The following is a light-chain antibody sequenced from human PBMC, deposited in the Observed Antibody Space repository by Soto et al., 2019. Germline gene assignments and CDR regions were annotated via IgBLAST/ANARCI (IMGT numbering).Light chain of an antibody. J-gene: IGLJ2*01. CDR3: EAWDDSLNGRGV. CDR2: SNN. CDR1: SSNIGSNT. V-gene: IGLV1-44*01. Sequence: QSVLTQPPSASGTPGQRVTISCSGSSSNIGSNTVNWYQQLPGAAPKLLIYSNNQRPSWVPDRFSGSKSGTSASLAISGLQSEDEADYYCEAWDDSLNGRGVFGGGTKLTVL.